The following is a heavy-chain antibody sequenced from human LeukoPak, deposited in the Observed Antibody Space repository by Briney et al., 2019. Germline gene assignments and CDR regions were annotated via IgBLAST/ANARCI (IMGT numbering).Heavy chain of an antibody. CDR3: ARDWYGGNSFFDY. Sequence: SVKVSCKASGGTFSSYAISWVRQAPGQGLEWMGRIIPILGIANYAQKFQGRVTITADKSTGTAYMELSSLRSEDTAVYYCARDWYGGNSFFDYWGQGTLVTVSS. CDR1: GGTFSSYA. D-gene: IGHD2-21*02. CDR2: IIPILGIA. J-gene: IGHJ4*02. V-gene: IGHV1-69*04.